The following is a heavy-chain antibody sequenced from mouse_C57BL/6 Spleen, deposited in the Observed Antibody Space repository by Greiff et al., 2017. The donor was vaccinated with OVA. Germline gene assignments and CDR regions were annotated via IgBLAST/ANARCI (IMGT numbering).Heavy chain of an antibody. D-gene: IGHD2-4*01. CDR3: ARLITTRVWYFGV. CDR2: ISSGSSTI. CDR1: GFTFSDYG. Sequence: DVMLVESGGGLVKPGGSLKLSCAASGFTFSDYGMHWVRQAPEKGLEWVAYISSGSSTIYYADTVKGRFTISRDNAQKPLFLQMTSLRSEDTAMYYCARLITTRVWYFGVWGTGTTVTVSS. V-gene: IGHV5-17*01. J-gene: IGHJ1*03.